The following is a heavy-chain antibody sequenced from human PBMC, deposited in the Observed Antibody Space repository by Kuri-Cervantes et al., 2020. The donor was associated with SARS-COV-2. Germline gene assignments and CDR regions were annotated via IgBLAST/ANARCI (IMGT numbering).Heavy chain of an antibody. V-gene: IGHV4-34*01. CDR1: GGSFSGYY. CDR3: ARDSRSSYQVLLDRYYYSYMDV. CDR2: INHSGST. Sequence: GSLRLSCAVYGGSFSGYYWSWIRQPPGKGLEWIGEINHSGSTNYNPSLKSRVTISVDMSKSQFSLKLNSVTAADTAVYFCARDSRSSYQVLLDRYYYSYMDVWGKGTTVTDSS. J-gene: IGHJ6*03. D-gene: IGHD3-3*01.